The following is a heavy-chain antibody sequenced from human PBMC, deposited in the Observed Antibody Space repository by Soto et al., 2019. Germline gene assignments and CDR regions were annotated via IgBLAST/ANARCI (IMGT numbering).Heavy chain of an antibody. V-gene: IGHV2-5*02. CDR2: IYWDDDK. Sequence: FPWLSHNSNRVGVGWIRQPPGKALEWLALIYWDDDKRYSPSLKSRLTITKDTSKNQVVLTMTNMDPVDTATYYCAHRKVYYDSSGHHAFDIWGQPTMLTL. CDR1: WLSHNSNRVG. J-gene: IGHJ3*02. CDR3: AHRKVYYDSSGHHAFDI. D-gene: IGHD3-22*01.